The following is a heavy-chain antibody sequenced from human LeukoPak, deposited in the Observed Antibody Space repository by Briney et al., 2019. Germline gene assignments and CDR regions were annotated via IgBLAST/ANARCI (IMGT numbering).Heavy chain of an antibody. CDR1: GYTFTGYY. CDR3: ARGGYSGYDWLGYSSGWAPY. Sequence: ASVKVSCKRSGYTFTGYYMHWVRQAPGQGLEGMGWINPISGGTNYAQRFQGRVTMTRDTSISTGYMELSRLRSDDTAVYYCARGGYSGYDWLGYSSGWAPYWGEGTLATVSS. J-gene: IGHJ4*02. D-gene: IGHD5-12*01. V-gene: IGHV1-2*02. CDR2: INPISGGT.